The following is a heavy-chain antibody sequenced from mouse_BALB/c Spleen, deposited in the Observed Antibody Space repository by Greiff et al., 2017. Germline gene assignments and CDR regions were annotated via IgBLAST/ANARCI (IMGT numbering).Heavy chain of an antibody. CDR1: GDSITSGY. Sequence: ESGPSLVKPSQTLSLTCSVTGDSITSGYWNWIRKFTGNKLEYMGYISYSGSTYYNPSLKSRISITRDTSKNQYYLQLNSVTTEDTATYYCARITTATWYYAMDYWGQGTSVTVSS. CDR2: ISYSGST. CDR3: ARITTATWYYAMDY. J-gene: IGHJ4*01. D-gene: IGHD1-2*01. V-gene: IGHV3-8*02.